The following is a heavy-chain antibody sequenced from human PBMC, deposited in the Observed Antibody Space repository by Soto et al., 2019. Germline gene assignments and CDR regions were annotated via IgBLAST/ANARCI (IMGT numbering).Heavy chain of an antibody. CDR2: IWYDGSNK. CDR3: AREGAYSSGGYRAAFDI. V-gene: IGHV3-33*01. J-gene: IGHJ3*02. Sequence: SLRLSCAASGFTFSSYGMHWVRQAPGKGLEWVAVIWYDGSNKYYADSVKGRFTISRDNSKNTLYLQMNSLRAEDTAVYYCAREGAYSSGGYRAAFDIWGQGTMVTVSS. CDR1: GFTFSSYG. D-gene: IGHD6-19*01.